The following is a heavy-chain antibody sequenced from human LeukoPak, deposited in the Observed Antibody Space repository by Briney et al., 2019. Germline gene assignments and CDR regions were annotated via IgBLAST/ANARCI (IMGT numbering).Heavy chain of an antibody. D-gene: IGHD3-22*01. CDR3: ARLPNFYYNSSSNHNDY. J-gene: IGHJ4*02. V-gene: IGHV3-23*01. CDR1: GFTFNNYA. Sequence: GVSVTLSCVASGFTFNNYAMSWVRQARGKGLEWVSSISGSSASIDHTAGMKGRFNISRDKANNTLHPQMSRLNAEDTALYYGARLPNFYYNSSSNHNDYWGQGTLVTVSS. CDR2: ISGSSASI.